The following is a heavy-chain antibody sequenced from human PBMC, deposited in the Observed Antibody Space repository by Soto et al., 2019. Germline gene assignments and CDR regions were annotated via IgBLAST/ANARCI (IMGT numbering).Heavy chain of an antibody. J-gene: IGHJ4*02. CDR3: AGDPYYYGSAF. CDR1: GFSFSYHY. CDR2: ISGGGTTI. Sequence: PGGSLRLSCAASGFSFSYHYMTWIRQAPGKGLEWVSKISGGGTTIYYADSVKGRFTVSRDNAKNSLYLQMNSLRAEDTAVYYCAGDPYYYGSAFWGQGTLVTVSS. D-gene: IGHD3-10*01. V-gene: IGHV3-11*01.